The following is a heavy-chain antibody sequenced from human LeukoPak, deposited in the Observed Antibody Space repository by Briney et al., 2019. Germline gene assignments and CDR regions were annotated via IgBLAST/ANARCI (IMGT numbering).Heavy chain of an antibody. V-gene: IGHV5-51*01. D-gene: IGHD3-22*01. CDR3: ARKTCYDSSGYYSLDY. CDR1: GYSFTSYW. Sequence: LGESLKISCKGSGYSFTSYWIGWVRQMPGKGLECMGIIYTGDSDTRYSPSFQGQVTISADKSISTAYLQWSSLKAPDTAMYYCARKTCYDSSGYYSLDYWGQGTLVTVSS. CDR2: IYTGDSDT. J-gene: IGHJ4*02.